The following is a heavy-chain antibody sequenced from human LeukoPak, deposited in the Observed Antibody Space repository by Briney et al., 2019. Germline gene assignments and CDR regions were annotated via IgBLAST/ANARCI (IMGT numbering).Heavy chain of an antibody. J-gene: IGHJ4*02. V-gene: IGHV1-69*04. D-gene: IGHD6-19*01. Sequence: SVKVSCKASGGTFSSYSITWVRQAPGQGLEWMGRIIPTLGIANYAQKFQGRVTITADKSTSTAYMELSSLRSEDTAVYYCAGEEERGVTVAGTASDYWGQGTLVTVSS. CDR1: GGTFSSYS. CDR3: AGEEERGVTVAGTASDY. CDR2: IIPTLGIA.